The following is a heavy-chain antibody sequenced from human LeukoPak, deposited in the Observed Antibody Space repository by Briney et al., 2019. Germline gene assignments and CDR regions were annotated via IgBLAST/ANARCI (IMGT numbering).Heavy chain of an antibody. CDR2: INPNSGGT. CDR3: ARDVCSSTSCYVPDY. J-gene: IGHJ4*02. D-gene: IGHD2-2*01. Sequence: GASVKVSCKASGYTFTGYYMHWVRQAPGQGLEWMGWINPNSGGTNYAQKFQGRVTMTRDTSISTAYMELSRLRSDDTAVYYCARDVCSSTSCYVPDYWGQGTLVTVSS. V-gene: IGHV1-2*02. CDR1: GYTFTGYY.